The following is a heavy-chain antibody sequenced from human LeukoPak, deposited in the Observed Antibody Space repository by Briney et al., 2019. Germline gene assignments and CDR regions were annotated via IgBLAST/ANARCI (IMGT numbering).Heavy chain of an antibody. J-gene: IGHJ5*02. CDR3: ARGALGGSYGNAFDP. CDR2: IYYSGST. V-gene: IGHV4-61*01. CDR1: GGSVSSGSYY. Sequence: PSETLSLTCTVSGGSVSSGSYYWSWIRQPPGKGLEWIGYIYYSGSTNYNPSLKSRVTISVDTSKNQFSLKLSSVTAADTAVYYCARGALGGSYGNAFDPWGQGTLVTVSS. D-gene: IGHD1-26*01.